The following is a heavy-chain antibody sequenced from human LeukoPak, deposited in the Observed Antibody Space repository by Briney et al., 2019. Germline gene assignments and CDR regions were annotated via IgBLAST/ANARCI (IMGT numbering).Heavy chain of an antibody. V-gene: IGHV4-39*07. CDR2: IYYSGST. CDR3: ARRYCSSTSCYGYYFDY. D-gene: IGHD2-2*01. J-gene: IGHJ4*02. Sequence: SETLSLTCTVSGGSISSSSYYWGWIRQPPGKGLEWIGSIYYSGSTYYNPSLKSRVTISVDTSKNQFSLKLSSVTAADTAVYYCARRYCSSTSCYGYYFDYWGQGTLVTVSS. CDR1: GGSISSSSYY.